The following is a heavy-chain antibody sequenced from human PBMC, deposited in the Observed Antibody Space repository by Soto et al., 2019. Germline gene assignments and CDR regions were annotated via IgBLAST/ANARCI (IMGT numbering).Heavy chain of an antibody. V-gene: IGHV1-2*04. CDR2: INPNSGGT. Sequence: GASVKVSCKDSGYTFTGYYMHWVRQAPGQGLEWMGWINPNSGGTNYAQKFQGWVTMTRDTSISTAYMELSRLRSDDTAVYYCASQSVAGTSWYYGMDVWGQGTTVTVSS. CDR1: GYTFTGYY. D-gene: IGHD6-19*01. J-gene: IGHJ6*02. CDR3: ASQSVAGTSWYYGMDV.